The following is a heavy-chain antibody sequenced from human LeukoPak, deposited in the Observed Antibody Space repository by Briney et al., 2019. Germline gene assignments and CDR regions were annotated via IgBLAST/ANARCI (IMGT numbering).Heavy chain of an antibody. V-gene: IGHV4-59*08. Sequence: SETLSLTCAVSGGSISSHYWTWIRQSPVKGLEWIGDISNSGSTSYNPSLKSRVTISVDTSKNQFSLKLSSVTAADTAVYYCARVHYYYYMDVWGKGTTVTVSS. CDR2: ISNSGST. J-gene: IGHJ6*03. CDR1: GGSISSHY. CDR3: ARVHYYYYMDV.